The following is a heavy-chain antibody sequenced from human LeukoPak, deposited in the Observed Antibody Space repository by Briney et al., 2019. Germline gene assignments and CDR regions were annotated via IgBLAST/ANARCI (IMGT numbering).Heavy chain of an antibody. CDR3: AKDLAPSGPHFDGYYYGMDV. CDR2: ISYDGSNK. CDR1: GFTFSSYG. D-gene: IGHD1-1*01. J-gene: IGHJ6*02. V-gene: IGHV3-30*18. Sequence: GGSLRLSCAASGFTFSSYGMHWVRHAPGKGLEWVAVISYDGSNKYYADSVKGRFTISRDNSKNTLYLQMNSLRAEDTAVYYCAKDLAPSGPHFDGYYYGMDVWGQGTTVTVSS.